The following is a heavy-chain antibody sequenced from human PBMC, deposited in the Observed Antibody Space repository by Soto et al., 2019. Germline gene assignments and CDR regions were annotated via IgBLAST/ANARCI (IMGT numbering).Heavy chain of an antibody. CDR3: AKIRPYDYVWASYRQSYYFDY. CDR2: ISGSGGST. V-gene: IGHV3-23*01. Sequence: GGSLRLSCAASGFTFSSYAMSWVRQAPGKGLEWVSAISGSGGSTYYADSVKGRFTISRDNSKNTLYLQMNSLRAEDTAVYYCAKIRPYDYVWASYRQSYYFDYSGQGPLVTVSS. J-gene: IGHJ4*02. D-gene: IGHD3-16*02. CDR1: GFTFSSYA.